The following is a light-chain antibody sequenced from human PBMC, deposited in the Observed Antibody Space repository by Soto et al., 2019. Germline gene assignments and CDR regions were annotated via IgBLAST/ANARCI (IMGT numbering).Light chain of an antibody. CDR2: GAS. CDR1: HNINDW. CDR3: QQYNSY. Sequence: DIQMTQSPSTLSASVGDRVTITCRASHNINDWLAWYQQRPGNARKLLIYGASRLETGIPSRFSGSGYGTEFTLTISSLQPDDFATYYCQQYNSYFGQGTKLEI. J-gene: IGKJ2*01. V-gene: IGKV1-5*01.